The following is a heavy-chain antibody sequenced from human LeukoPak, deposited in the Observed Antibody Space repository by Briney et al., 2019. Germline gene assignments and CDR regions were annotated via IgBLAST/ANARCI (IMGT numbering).Heavy chain of an antibody. D-gene: IGHD4-11*01. CDR1: GFIFSHHG. V-gene: IGHV3-33*01. CDR2: IWSAATNR. J-gene: IGHJ4*01. CDR3: ARDAQRGFDYSNSLKY. Sequence: GGSLRLSCAASGFIFSHHGMHWVRQAPGKGLEWVAVIWSAATNRFYADSVKGRFTISRDNSQNTVFLQMNSLSVTDTAIYYCARDAQRGFDYSNSLKYWGHGTLVTVSS.